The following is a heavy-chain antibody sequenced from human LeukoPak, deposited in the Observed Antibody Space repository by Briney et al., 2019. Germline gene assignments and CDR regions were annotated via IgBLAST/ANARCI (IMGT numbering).Heavy chain of an antibody. D-gene: IGHD4-17*01. J-gene: IGHJ4*02. CDR2: IYSGGST. CDR1: GLTVSSNY. Sequence: PGGSLRLSCAASGLTVSSNYMSWVRQAPGRGLEWVSVIYSGGSTYYADSVKGRFTISRHNSKNTLYLQMNSPRAEDTAVYYCARGETTTDYWGQGTLVTVSS. CDR3: ARGETTTDY. V-gene: IGHV3-53*04.